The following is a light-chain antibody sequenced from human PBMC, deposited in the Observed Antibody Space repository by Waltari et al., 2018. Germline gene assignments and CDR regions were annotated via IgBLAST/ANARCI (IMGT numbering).Light chain of an antibody. CDR3: QQRSTLPRT. Sequence: EVVLTQSPATLSLSPGERATLSCWASQTVSRSLVWYQQKPGQTHRLLIYDASSRATGIPARFSCSGSATDFTLTINSLEPEDFAVYYCQQRSTLPRTFGQGTKVEIK. J-gene: IGKJ1*01. CDR1: QTVSRS. V-gene: IGKV3-11*01. CDR2: DAS.